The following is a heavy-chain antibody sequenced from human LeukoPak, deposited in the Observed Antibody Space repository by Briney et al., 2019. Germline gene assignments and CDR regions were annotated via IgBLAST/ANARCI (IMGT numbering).Heavy chain of an antibody. CDR1: GFTFSTYG. J-gene: IGHJ3*01. D-gene: IGHD3-16*01. CDR3: ARGWGSNVYASAFDV. Sequence: GRSLRPSCAASGFTFSTYGMHWVRQAPGEGLEWVTVIWHDGSHKDYADSVKGRFTISRDNSKNTLYLQMNDLRAEDTAVYYCARGWGSNVYASAFDVWGQGTMVTVSS. CDR2: IWHDGSHK. V-gene: IGHV3-33*01.